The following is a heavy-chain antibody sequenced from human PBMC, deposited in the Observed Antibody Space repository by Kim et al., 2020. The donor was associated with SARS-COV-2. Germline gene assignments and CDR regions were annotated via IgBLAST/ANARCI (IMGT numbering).Heavy chain of an antibody. CDR1: GFDFRDYS. CDR3: ARDRGARNFSGYPLLDY. Sequence: GGSLRLSCAGSGFDFRDYSMNWVRQAPGKGLEWVSYISRGGGRPTHYIDAVEGRFTISRDDARSILYLQMNNLRHEDTAVYYCARDRGARNFSGYPLLDYWGQGVMVTVSS. CDR2: ISRGGGRPT. D-gene: IGHD3-22*01. J-gene: IGHJ4*02. V-gene: IGHV3-48*02.